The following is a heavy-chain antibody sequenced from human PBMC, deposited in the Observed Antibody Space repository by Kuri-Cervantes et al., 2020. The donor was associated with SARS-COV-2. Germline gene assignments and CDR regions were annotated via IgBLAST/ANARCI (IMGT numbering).Heavy chain of an antibody. J-gene: IGHJ5*02. V-gene: IGHV3-53*01. D-gene: IGHD3-10*01. CDR1: GFTVSSNY. CDR2: IYSGGST. CDR3: AKDLGYYGSGSS. Sequence: GESLKISCAASGFTVSSNYMSWVRQAPGKGLEWVSVIYSGGSTHYADSVKGRFTISRDNYKNTLYLQMNSLRAEDTAVYYCAKDLGYYGSGSSWGQGTLVTVSS.